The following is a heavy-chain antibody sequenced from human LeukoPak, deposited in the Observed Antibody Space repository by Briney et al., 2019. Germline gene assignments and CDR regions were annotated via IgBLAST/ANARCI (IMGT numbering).Heavy chain of an antibody. V-gene: IGHV3-66*01. CDR2: IYSGGST. J-gene: IGHJ4*02. CDR3: ARIYVDTAMVLFDY. CDR1: GFTVSSNY. D-gene: IGHD5-18*01. Sequence: GGSLRLSRAASGFTVSSNYMSWVRQAPGKGLEWVSVIYSGGSTYYADSVKGRFTISRDNSKNTLYLQMNSLRAEDTAVYYCARIYVDTAMVLFDYWGQGTLVTVSS.